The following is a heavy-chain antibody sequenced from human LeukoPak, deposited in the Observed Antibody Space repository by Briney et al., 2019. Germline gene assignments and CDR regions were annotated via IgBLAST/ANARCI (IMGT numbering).Heavy chain of an antibody. Sequence: SETLSLTCTVSGGSISSYYWSWIRQPPGKGLEWIGYIYYSGSANYNPSLKSRVTISVDTSKNQFSLKLSSVTAADTAVYYCARGANKYGSGSYYFLSKYYFDYWGQGTLVTVSS. CDR2: IYYSGSA. V-gene: IGHV4-59*01. CDR3: ARGANKYGSGSYYFLSKYYFDY. D-gene: IGHD3-10*01. CDR1: GGSISSYY. J-gene: IGHJ4*02.